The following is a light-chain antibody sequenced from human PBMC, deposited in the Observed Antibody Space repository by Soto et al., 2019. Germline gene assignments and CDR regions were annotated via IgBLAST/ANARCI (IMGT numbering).Light chain of an antibody. J-gene: IGKJ5*01. CDR1: QSVTSNY. V-gene: IGKV3-20*01. CDR2: GAS. CDR3: QQHGTSPIT. Sequence: EIVLTQSPGTLSLSPGERATLSCRASQSVTSNYLAWYQQKPGQAPRLLIFGASIRDTGIPDSFSGSGSGTDFTLTISRLEPEDFAVYYCQQHGTSPITFGQGTRLEIK.